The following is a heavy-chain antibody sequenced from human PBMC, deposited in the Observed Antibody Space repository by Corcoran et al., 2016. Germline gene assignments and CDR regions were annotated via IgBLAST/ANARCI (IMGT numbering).Heavy chain of an antibody. V-gene: IGHV1-18*01. CDR2: ISAYNGNT. D-gene: IGHD3-22*01. CDR3: AASRRGDSSGYYGY. J-gene: IGHJ4*02. CDR1: GYTFTSYG. Sequence: QVQLVQSGAEVKKPGASVKVSCKASGYTFTSYGISWVRQAPGQGLEWMGWISAYNGNTNYAQKRQGRVTMTTDTSTSTAYMELRSLRSDDTAVYYCAASRRGDSSGYYGYWGQGTLVTVSS.